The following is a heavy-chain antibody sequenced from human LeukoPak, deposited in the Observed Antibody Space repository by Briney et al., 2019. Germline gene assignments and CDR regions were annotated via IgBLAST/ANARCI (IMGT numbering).Heavy chain of an antibody. J-gene: IGHJ2*01. D-gene: IGHD3-22*01. CDR2: IYHSGST. CDR3: ARYYYDSSGFDWYFDL. Sequence: SETLSLTCTVSGGSISSYYWSWIRQPPGKGLEWIGYIYHSGSTNYNPSLKSRVTISVDTSKNQFSLKLSSVTAADTAVYYCARYYYDSSGFDWYFDLWGRGTLVTVSS. V-gene: IGHV4-59*01. CDR1: GGSISSYY.